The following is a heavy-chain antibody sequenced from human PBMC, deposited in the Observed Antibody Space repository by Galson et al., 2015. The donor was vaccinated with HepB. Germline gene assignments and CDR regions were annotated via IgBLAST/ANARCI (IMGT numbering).Heavy chain of an antibody. CDR1: GFTFSSYG. Sequence: SLRLSCAASGFTFSSYGIDWVRQAPGKGLEWVALISYDGSIKYYADSVKGRFAISRDNSKNTLYLQMNSLRAEDTAVYYCAKSRSGYNLFFDYWGQGTLVTVSS. V-gene: IGHV3-30*18. CDR3: AKSRSGYNLFFDY. J-gene: IGHJ4*02. D-gene: IGHD5-24*01. CDR2: ISYDGSIK.